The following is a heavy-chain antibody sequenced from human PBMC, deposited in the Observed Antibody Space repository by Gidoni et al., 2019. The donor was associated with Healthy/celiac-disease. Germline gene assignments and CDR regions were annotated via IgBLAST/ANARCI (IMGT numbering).Heavy chain of an antibody. CDR2: IISSCSTI. CDR1: GFTFSSYE. J-gene: IGHJ6*02. D-gene: IGHD4-17*01. CDR3: ARDTTVTFYYGMDV. V-gene: IGHV3-48*03. Sequence: EVQLVESGGGLVQPGGSLRLSCAASGFTFSSYEMNWVRQAPGKGLEWVSYIISSCSTIYYADSVKGRFTISRDNAKNSLYLQMNSLRAEDTAVYYCARDTTVTFYYGMDVWGQGTTVTVSS.